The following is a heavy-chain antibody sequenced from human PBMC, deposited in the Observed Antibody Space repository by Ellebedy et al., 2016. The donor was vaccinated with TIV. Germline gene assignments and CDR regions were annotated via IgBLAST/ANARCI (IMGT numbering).Heavy chain of an antibody. CDR1: GGSMSTYY. J-gene: IGHJ5*01. Sequence: PSETLPLTCTVSGGSMSTYYWSWIRQPPGKGLEWIGYIYDSGSTNYNPSLKSRVTISVDTSKNQFSLKLSSVTAADTAVYFCARHADDGLYNRFDSWGQGTLVTVSS. D-gene: IGHD1-1*01. V-gene: IGHV4-59*08. CDR2: IYDSGST. CDR3: ARHADDGLYNRFDS.